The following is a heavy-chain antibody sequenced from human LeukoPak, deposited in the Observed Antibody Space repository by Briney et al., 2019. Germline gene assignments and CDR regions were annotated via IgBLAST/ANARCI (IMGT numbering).Heavy chain of an antibody. Sequence: ASVKVSCKASGYTFTGYYMHWVRQAPGQGLEWIGWINPNSGGTNYAQKFQGRVTMTRDTSISTAYMELSRLRSDDTAVYYCAITIAVAGTDYYYGMDVWGQGTTVTVSS. CDR3: AITIAVAGTDYYYGMDV. J-gene: IGHJ6*02. V-gene: IGHV1-2*02. CDR1: GYTFTGYY. D-gene: IGHD6-19*01. CDR2: INPNSGGT.